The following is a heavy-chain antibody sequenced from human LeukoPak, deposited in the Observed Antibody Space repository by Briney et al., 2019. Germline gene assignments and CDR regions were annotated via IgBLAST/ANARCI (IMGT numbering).Heavy chain of an antibody. D-gene: IGHD2-21*02. V-gene: IGHV3-21*01. CDR1: GFTFSDYT. Sequence: PGGSLRLSCAASGFTFSDYTTNWVRQAPGKGLEYVSSISGSSRHIYYADSVKGRFTISRDNTKSSLYLQMNSLRVEDMAVYYCARGYCGGDCYGDWGRGTLVTVSS. CDR3: ARGYCGGDCYGD. J-gene: IGHJ1*01. CDR2: ISGSSRHI.